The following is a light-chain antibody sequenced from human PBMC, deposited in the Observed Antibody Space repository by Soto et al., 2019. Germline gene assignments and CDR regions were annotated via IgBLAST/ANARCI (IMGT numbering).Light chain of an antibody. CDR2: MVS. Sequence: QPVLTQPASVSGSPGQSITISCTGTSSALGDYSQGRKYQDRPAQGRKRIIYMVSNRPSGVYTRLYASKSRKTSSLTISGLEADDEAHYSCTSPTPGRLYFFGSGTKLTVL. J-gene: IGLJ1*01. CDR3: TSPTPGRLYF. CDR1: SSALGDYSQ. V-gene: IGLV2-14*01.